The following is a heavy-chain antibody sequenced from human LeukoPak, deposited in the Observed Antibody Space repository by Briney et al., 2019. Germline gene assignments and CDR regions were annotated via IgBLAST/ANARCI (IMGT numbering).Heavy chain of an antibody. Sequence: GGSLRLSCAASGFTFSSYAMHWVRQAPGKGLEWVAVISYDGSNKYYADSVKGRFTISRDNSKNTLYLQMNSLGAEDTAVYYCARDLGYCSSTSCFHYFDYWGQGTLVTVSS. D-gene: IGHD2-2*01. J-gene: IGHJ4*02. CDR2: ISYDGSNK. V-gene: IGHV3-30-3*01. CDR1: GFTFSSYA. CDR3: ARDLGYCSSTSCFHYFDY.